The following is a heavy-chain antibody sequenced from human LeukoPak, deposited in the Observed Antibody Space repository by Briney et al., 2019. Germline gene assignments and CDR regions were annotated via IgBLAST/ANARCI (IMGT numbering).Heavy chain of an antibody. CDR2: INPNSGGT. D-gene: IGHD3-22*01. CDR1: GYTFTGYY. J-gene: IGHJ4*02. V-gene: IGHV1-2*02. CDR3: ARGDYYDSRNFDY. Sequence: ASVKVSCKASGYTFTGYYMHWVRQAPGQGLEWMGWINPNSGGTNYAQKFQGRVTMTRDTSISTAYMELSSLRAEDTAVYYCARGDYYDSRNFDYWGQGTLVTVSS.